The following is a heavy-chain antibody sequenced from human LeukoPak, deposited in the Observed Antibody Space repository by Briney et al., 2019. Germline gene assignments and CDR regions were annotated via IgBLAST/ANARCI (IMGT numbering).Heavy chain of an antibody. Sequence: GGSLRLSCAASGFTFSSYAMSWVRQAPGKGLEWGSAISGSGGSTYYADSVKGRFTISRDNSKNPLYLQMNSLSAEDTAVYYCAKDAVESRWEANNWFDPWGQGTLVTVSS. CDR2: ISGSGGST. CDR3: AKDAVESRWEANNWFDP. D-gene: IGHD1-26*01. CDR1: GFTFSSYA. V-gene: IGHV3-23*01. J-gene: IGHJ5*02.